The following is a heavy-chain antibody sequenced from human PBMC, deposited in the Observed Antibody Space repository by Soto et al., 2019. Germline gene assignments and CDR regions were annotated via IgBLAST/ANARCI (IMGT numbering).Heavy chain of an antibody. J-gene: IGHJ6*02. CDR2: IYHSGST. D-gene: IGHD2-21*02. V-gene: IGHV4-4*02. CDR3: AKYCGGDCTHYGMDV. CDR1: GGSISSSNW. Sequence: QVQLQESGPGLVKPSGTLSLTCAVSGGSISSSNWWSWVRQPPGKGLEWIGEIYHSGSTNYNPSLKSRVTISVDKSKNQFSLKLSSVTAADTAVYYCAKYCGGDCTHYGMDVWGQGTTVTVSS.